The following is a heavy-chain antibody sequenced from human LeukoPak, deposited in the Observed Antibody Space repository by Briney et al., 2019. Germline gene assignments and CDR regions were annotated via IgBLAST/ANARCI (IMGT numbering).Heavy chain of an antibody. Sequence: PGGSLRLSCAASGFTFSSYAMHWVRQAPGKGLEWVAVISYDGSNKYYADSVKGRFTISRDNSKNTLYLQMNSLRAEDTAMYYCAKDRSESYFYFDFWGQGTLVSVSS. CDR3: AKDRSESYFYFDF. V-gene: IGHV3-30-3*01. CDR1: GFTFSSYA. J-gene: IGHJ4*02. D-gene: IGHD1-26*01. CDR2: ISYDGSNK.